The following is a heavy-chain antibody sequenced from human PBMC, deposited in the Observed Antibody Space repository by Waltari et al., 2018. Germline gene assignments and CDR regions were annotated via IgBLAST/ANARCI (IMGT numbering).Heavy chain of an antibody. Sequence: QLQLQESGPGLVTPSDTLSLTFTVSGGSISTNYNWGWIRQPPGKGLEWMGNMQYRGSTFYNPSLESRVTISLDTWKNQFSLRLSYVGAADTAVYFCGRIAFGDEGGYFQYWGQGTLVTVSS. CDR1: GGSISTNYN. J-gene: IGHJ1*01. CDR2: MQYRGST. CDR3: GRIAFGDEGGYFQY. D-gene: IGHD4-17*01. V-gene: IGHV4-39*01.